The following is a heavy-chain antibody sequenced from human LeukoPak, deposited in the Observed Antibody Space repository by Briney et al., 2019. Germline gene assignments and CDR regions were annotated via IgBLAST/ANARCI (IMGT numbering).Heavy chain of an antibody. J-gene: IGHJ5*02. CDR1: GFTVSSNY. Sequence: PGGSLRLSCAASGFTVSSNYMSWVRQAPGKGLEWVSVIYSGGSTYYADSVKGRFTISRDNSKNTLYLQMNSLRAEDTAVYYCAKALGYCSTTSCYNWFDPWGQGTLVTVSS. CDR2: IYSGGST. V-gene: IGHV3-53*01. D-gene: IGHD2-2*01. CDR3: AKALGYCSTTSCYNWFDP.